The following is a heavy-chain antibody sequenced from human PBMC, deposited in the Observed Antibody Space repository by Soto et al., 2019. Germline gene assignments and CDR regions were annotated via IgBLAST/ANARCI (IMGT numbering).Heavy chain of an antibody. CDR1: GFIFSSYW. CDR3: TRDIGGRGGY. J-gene: IGHJ4*02. D-gene: IGHD3-16*01. CDR2: TNEDGSIT. V-gene: IGHV3-74*01. Sequence: EVQLVESGGGLVQPGGSLRLSCEVSGFIFSSYWMHWVRQVPGKGLVWVSRTNEDGSITNYADSVRGRFTISRDNAKNTLYLEMNSQRVEDTAVYYCTRDIGGRGGYWGQGTLVTVSS.